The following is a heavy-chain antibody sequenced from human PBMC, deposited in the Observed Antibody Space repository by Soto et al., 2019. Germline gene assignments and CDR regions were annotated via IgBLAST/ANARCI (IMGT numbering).Heavy chain of an antibody. CDR3: ARTTNYGFWSGASDGMDV. V-gene: IGHV3-30-3*01. CDR2: ISYDGSNK. CDR1: GFTFSSYA. Sequence: GGSLRLSCAASGFTFSSYAMHWVRQAPGKGLEWVAVISYDGSNKYYADSVKGRFTISRGNSKNTLYLQMNSLRAEDTAVYYCARTTNYGFWSGASDGMDVWGQGTTVTVSS. D-gene: IGHD3-3*01. J-gene: IGHJ6*02.